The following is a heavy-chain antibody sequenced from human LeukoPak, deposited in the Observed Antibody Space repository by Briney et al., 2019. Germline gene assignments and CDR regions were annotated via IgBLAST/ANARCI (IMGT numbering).Heavy chain of an antibody. CDR3: ARELGTPSRPEDWFDP. Sequence: ASVKVSCKASGYTFTGYYMHWVRQAPGQGLEWMGRINPNSGGTNYAQKFQGRVTMTRDTSISTAYMELSRLRSDDTAVYYCARELGTPSRPEDWFDPWGQGILVTVSS. V-gene: IGHV1-2*06. CDR2: INPNSGGT. CDR1: GYTFTGYY. D-gene: IGHD1-1*01. J-gene: IGHJ5*02.